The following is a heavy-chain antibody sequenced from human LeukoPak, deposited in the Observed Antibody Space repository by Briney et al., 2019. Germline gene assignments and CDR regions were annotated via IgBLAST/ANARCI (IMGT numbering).Heavy chain of an antibody. Sequence: SETLSLTCTVSGGSISSYYRSWIRQPPGKGLEWIGYIYYSGSTNYNPSLKSRVTISVDTSKNQFSLKLSSVTAADTAVYYCARASYWTIFGVDLGSYYFDYWGQGTLVTVSS. V-gene: IGHV4-59*01. CDR3: ARASYWTIFGVDLGSYYFDY. D-gene: IGHD3-3*01. CDR2: IYYSGST. J-gene: IGHJ4*02. CDR1: GGSISSYY.